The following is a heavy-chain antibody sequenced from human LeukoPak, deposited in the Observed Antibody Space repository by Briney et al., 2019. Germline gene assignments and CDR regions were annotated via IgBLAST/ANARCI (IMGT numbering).Heavy chain of an antibody. Sequence: SETLSLTCTVSGGSISSYYWSWIRQPPGKGLEWIGYIYTSGSTNYNPSLKSRVTISVDTSKNQFSLKLSSVTAADTAVYYCARQRRFFDYWGRGTLVTVSS. J-gene: IGHJ4*02. CDR3: ARQRRFFDY. CDR2: IYTSGST. CDR1: GGSISSYY. V-gene: IGHV4-4*09. D-gene: IGHD6-25*01.